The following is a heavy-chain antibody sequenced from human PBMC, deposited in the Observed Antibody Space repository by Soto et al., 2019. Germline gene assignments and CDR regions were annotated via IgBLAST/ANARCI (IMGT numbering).Heavy chain of an antibody. D-gene: IGHD5-12*01. CDR3: ASSQRGSYFDY. Sequence: PSETLSLTCTVSGGSISSSSYYWGWIRQPPGKGLEWIGNVFYSGSTYYNPSLKSRVTMSVDTSKNQFSLKLSSVTAADTAVYYCASSQRGSYFDYWGQATLVTVS. J-gene: IGHJ4*02. CDR1: GGSISSSSYY. V-gene: IGHV4-39*01. CDR2: VFYSGST.